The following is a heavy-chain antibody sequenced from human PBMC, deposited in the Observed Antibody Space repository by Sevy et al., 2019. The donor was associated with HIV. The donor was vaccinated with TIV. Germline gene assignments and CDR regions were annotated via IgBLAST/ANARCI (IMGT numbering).Heavy chain of an antibody. CDR2: ISSSGHYI. CDR1: GFTFSRYS. CDR3: LRWDYSTSGNWFDP. J-gene: IGHJ5*02. V-gene: IGHV3-21*01. D-gene: IGHD6-13*01. Sequence: RGCLRLSCGASGFTFSRYSMNWVRQAPGKGLERVSYISSSGHYIQYADSVRGRFTISRDNARDSLDLQINSLRAEDTAVYFCLRWDYSTSGNWFDPWGQGTLVTVSS.